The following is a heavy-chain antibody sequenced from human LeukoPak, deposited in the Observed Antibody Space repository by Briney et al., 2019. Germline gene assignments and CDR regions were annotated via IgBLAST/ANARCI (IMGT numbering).Heavy chain of an antibody. Sequence: SETLSLTCTVSGGSISSYYWSWIRQPPGKGLEWIGYIYYSGSTSYNPSLKSRVIISVDTSKSQFSLKLSSVTAADTAVYHCARDQSGGYYFDYWGQGTLVTVSS. CDR1: GGSISSYY. V-gene: IGHV4-59*01. D-gene: IGHD3-10*01. CDR2: IYYSGST. CDR3: ARDQSGGYYFDY. J-gene: IGHJ4*02.